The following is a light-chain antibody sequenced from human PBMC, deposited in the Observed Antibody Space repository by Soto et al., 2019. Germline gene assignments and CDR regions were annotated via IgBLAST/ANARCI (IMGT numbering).Light chain of an antibody. V-gene: IGKV3-20*01. CDR1: QSVSSSY. Sequence: EIVLTQSPGTLSLSPGKRATLSCRASQSVSSSYLAWYQQKPGQAPRLLIYGASSRAAGIPDRFSGSGSGTDFTLTISRLEPDYFAVYYCQQYDSSPTFGGGTKVEIK. J-gene: IGKJ4*01. CDR3: QQYDSSPT. CDR2: GAS.